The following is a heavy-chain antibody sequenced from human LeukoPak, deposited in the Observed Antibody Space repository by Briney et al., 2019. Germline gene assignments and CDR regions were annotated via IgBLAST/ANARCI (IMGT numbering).Heavy chain of an antibody. J-gene: IGHJ6*03. V-gene: IGHV4-4*07. CDR2: IYSRGNT. D-gene: IGHD6-13*01. CDR1: GGSIRSNY. CDR3: ARTLDKDSSSAPYYYYMDV. Sequence: SETLSLTCTVSGGSIRSNYWSWIRQSAGKGLEWIGRIYSRGNTNYNPSFESRVTMSVDTSKNQLSLKLKSVTAADTAVYYCARTLDKDSSSAPYYYYMDVWGKGTTVTVSS.